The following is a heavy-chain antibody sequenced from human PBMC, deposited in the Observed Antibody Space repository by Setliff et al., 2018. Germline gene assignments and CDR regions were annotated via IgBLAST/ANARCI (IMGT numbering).Heavy chain of an antibody. CDR2: IYWDDDK. J-gene: IGHJ4*02. Sequence: SGPTLVNPTQTLTLTCTFSGFSLSTSGVGVGWIRQPPGKALEWLALIYWDDDKRYSPSLKSRLTITKDTSKNQVVLTMTNMDPVDTATYYCAHRRGDYYDSSGYYYDYWGQGTLGTVSS. CDR1: GFSLSTSGVG. D-gene: IGHD3-22*01. V-gene: IGHV2-5*02. CDR3: AHRRGDYYDSSGYYYDY.